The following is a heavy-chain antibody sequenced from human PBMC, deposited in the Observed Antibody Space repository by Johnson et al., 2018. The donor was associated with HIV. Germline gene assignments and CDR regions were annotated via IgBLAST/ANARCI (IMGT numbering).Heavy chain of an antibody. V-gene: IGHV3-30*02. CDR1: GFTFSSYG. D-gene: IGHD2-8*02. CDR3: AKSGLFVLVVYAPDVFDI. Sequence: QVQLVESGVGVVQPGGSLRLSCAASGFTFSSYGMHWVRQAPGKGLEWVAFIRYDGSNKYYADSVKGRFTISRDNSKNTLYLQMNSLRAEDTAVYYCAKSGLFVLVVYAPDVFDIWGQGTMVTVSS. CDR2: IRYDGSNK. J-gene: IGHJ3*02.